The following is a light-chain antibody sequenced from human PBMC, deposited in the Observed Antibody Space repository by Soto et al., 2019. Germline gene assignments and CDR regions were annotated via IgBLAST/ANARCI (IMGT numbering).Light chain of an antibody. CDR2: DAS. Sequence: TQSPGTLSLSPGERATLSCRASQSFSSSYLAWFLQKPGKAPKLLIYDASSLESGVPQRFSGSGSGTEFTLTISSLQTDDFSTYYCQQYHSYWPFGQGTKVDIK. V-gene: IGKV1-5*01. CDR1: QSFSSS. J-gene: IGKJ1*01. CDR3: QQYHSYWP.